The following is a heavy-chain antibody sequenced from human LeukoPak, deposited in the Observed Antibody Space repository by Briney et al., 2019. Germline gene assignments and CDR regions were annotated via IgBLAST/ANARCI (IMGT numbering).Heavy chain of an antibody. D-gene: IGHD6-13*01. CDR1: GFTFSSYA. CDR2: ISYDGTYI. Sequence: GGSLRLSCAASGFTFSSYAMHWVRQAPGKGLEWVAVISYDGTYISYGDSVRGRFTISRDNSKNTLYLQMNSLRAEDTAVYYCAREGPTTAVGSGAPDIWGLGTMVTVSS. V-gene: IGHV3-30*04. J-gene: IGHJ3*02. CDR3: AREGPTTAVGSGAPDI.